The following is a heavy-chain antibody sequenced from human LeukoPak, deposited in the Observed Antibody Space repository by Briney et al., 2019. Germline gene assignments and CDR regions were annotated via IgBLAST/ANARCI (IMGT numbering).Heavy chain of an antibody. CDR3: AKGGKWDVTPFDY. CDR1: GFTFSSYS. D-gene: IGHD1-26*01. V-gene: IGHV3-23*01. Sequence: GGSLRLSCAASGFTFSSYSMNWVRQAPGKGLEWVSTISGGGGSTYYADSVKGRFTISRDNSKNTLYLQVNSLRAEDTAVYYCAKGGKWDVTPFDYWGQGTLVTVSS. J-gene: IGHJ4*02. CDR2: ISGGGGST.